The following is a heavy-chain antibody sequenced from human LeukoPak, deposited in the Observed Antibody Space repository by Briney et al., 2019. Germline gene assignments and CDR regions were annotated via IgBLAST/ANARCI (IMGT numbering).Heavy chain of an antibody. CDR1: GFTFSSSA. V-gene: IGHV3-23*01. CDR3: ATLRGYFHH. Sequence: LGGSSRFPCAASGFTFSSSAMSWVRQAPGKGLEWVSTISGSGGSTYYADSVKGRFTISRDTSKNTLYLQMNSLRAEDTAIYYCATLRGYFHHWGQGRSASVSS. J-gene: IGHJ1*01. CDR2: ISGSGGST. D-gene: IGHD5-12*01.